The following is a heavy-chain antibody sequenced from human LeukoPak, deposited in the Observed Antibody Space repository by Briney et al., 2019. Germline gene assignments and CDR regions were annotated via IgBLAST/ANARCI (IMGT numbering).Heavy chain of an antibody. D-gene: IGHD2-15*01. J-gene: IGHJ4*02. Sequence: SVNVSCKASGGTFSSYAISWVRQAPGRGLEWMGGIIPIFGTANYAQKFQGRVTITADESTSTAYMELSSLRSEDTAVYYCARGGCSGGSCYPLDYWGQGTLVTVSS. CDR1: GGTFSSYA. V-gene: IGHV1-69*13. CDR3: ARGGCSGGSCYPLDY. CDR2: IIPIFGTA.